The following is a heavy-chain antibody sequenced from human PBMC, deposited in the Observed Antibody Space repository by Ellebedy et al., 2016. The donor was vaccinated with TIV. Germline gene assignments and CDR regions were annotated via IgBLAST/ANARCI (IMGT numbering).Heavy chain of an antibody. CDR2: IGTAGDT. D-gene: IGHD2-2*01. Sequence: GGSLRLSXAASGFTFSSYDMHWVRQATGKGLEWVSAIGTAGDTYYPGSVKGRFTISRENAKNSLYLQMNSLRAEDTAVYYCARGYCSSTSCYAAKDYYGMDVWGQGTTVTVSS. V-gene: IGHV3-13*01. CDR3: ARGYCSSTSCYAAKDYYGMDV. CDR1: GFTFSSYD. J-gene: IGHJ6*02.